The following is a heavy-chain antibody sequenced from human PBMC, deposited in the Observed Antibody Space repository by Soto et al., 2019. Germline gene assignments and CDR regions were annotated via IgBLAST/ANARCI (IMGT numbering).Heavy chain of an antibody. CDR1: VDSVSSVSFH. Sequence: LSLTYTVSVDSVSSVSFHWAWLRRPPGKRLEWIGYIYNGGSTYYRPSLESRMHMSLDATRNLYSLRLTSVTAADTGGYFCARPPVGLDTISYFDYWGRGKLVTVS. J-gene: IGHJ4*02. CDR2: IYNGGST. D-gene: IGHD3-3*01. V-gene: IGHV4-30-4*01. CDR3: ARPPVGLDTISYFDY.